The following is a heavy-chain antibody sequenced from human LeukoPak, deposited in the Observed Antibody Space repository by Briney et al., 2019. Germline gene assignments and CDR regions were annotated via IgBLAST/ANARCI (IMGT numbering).Heavy chain of an antibody. D-gene: IGHD3-10*01. CDR2: MNPNNGNT. Sequence: ASVKVSCKAVGFKFTSYDINWVRQASGQGLEWMGWMNPNNGNTGYAQKFQGRVTMTRDTPTSTAYMELRGLTSDDTAVYYCVRDGEGVAISVNYWFDPWGQGTLVTVSS. J-gene: IGHJ5*02. CDR1: GFKFTSYD. V-gene: IGHV1-8*01. CDR3: VRDGEGVAISVNYWFDP.